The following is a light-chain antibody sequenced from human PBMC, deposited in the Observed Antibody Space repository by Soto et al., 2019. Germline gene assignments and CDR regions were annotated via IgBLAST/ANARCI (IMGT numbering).Light chain of an antibody. CDR1: QDISNY. Sequence: DIQMTQSPSSLSASLRYRVTVTGQASQDISNYLNCYQQKPGKAPKLLIYDASNLETGVPSRFSGSGSGTDFTFTISSLQPEDIATYYCQQYDNLPITFGQGTRLEIK. CDR3: QQYDNLPIT. V-gene: IGKV1-33*01. CDR2: DAS. J-gene: IGKJ5*01.